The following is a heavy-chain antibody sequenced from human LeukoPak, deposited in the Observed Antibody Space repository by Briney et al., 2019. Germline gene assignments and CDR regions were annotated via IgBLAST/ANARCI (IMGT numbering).Heavy chain of an antibody. D-gene: IGHD2-15*01. CDR1: GYTFTSYG. CDR3: AGSRYCSGGSCFRNWFDP. V-gene: IGHV1-18*01. Sequence: ASVKVSCKASGYTFTSYGISWVRQAPGQGLEWMGWISAYNGNTNYAQKLQGRVTMTTDTSTSTAYMELSSLRSEDTAVYYCAGSRYCSGGSCFRNWFDPWGQGTLVTVSS. J-gene: IGHJ5*02. CDR2: ISAYNGNT.